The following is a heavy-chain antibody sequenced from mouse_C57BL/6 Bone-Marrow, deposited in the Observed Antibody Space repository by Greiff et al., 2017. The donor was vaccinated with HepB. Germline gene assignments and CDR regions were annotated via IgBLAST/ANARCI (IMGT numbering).Heavy chain of an antibody. D-gene: IGHD1-1*01. J-gene: IGHJ4*01. CDR3: ARHTGSSYPYAMDY. Sequence: QVQLKESGPGLVAPSQSLSITCTVSGFSLTSYGVHWVRQPPGKGLEWLVVIWSDGSTTYNSALKSRLSISKDNSKSQVFLKMNSLQTDDTAMYYCARHTGSSYPYAMDYWGQGTSVTVSS. CDR1: GFSLTSYG. V-gene: IGHV2-6-1*01. CDR2: IWSDGST.